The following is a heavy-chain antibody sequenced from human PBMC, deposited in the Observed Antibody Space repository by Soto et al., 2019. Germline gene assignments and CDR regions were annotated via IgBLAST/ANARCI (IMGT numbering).Heavy chain of an antibody. CDR2: ISWYSGSI. Sequence: EVQLVESGGGLVQPGRSLRLSCAASGFTFDDYAMHWVRQAPGKGLEWVSGISWYSGSIGYADSVKGRFTISRDNAKNSLYLQMNSLRAEDTALYYCSFPKGDYGSDAFDIWGQGTMVTVSS. CDR1: GFTFDDYA. V-gene: IGHV3-9*01. D-gene: IGHD4-17*01. J-gene: IGHJ3*02. CDR3: SFPKGDYGSDAFDI.